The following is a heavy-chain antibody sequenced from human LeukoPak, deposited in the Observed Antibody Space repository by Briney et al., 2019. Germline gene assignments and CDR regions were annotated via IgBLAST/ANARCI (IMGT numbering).Heavy chain of an antibody. Sequence: GGSLRLSCAASGFTFSSFSMNWVRPAPGKGLEWVSYISSSDSTVYYADSVKGRFTISRDNAKNSLYLQMISLRAEDTAVYYCAELGITMIGGVWGKGTTVTISS. D-gene: IGHD3-10*02. J-gene: IGHJ6*04. CDR1: GFTFSSFS. CDR3: AELGITMIGGV. CDR2: ISSSDSTV. V-gene: IGHV3-48*01.